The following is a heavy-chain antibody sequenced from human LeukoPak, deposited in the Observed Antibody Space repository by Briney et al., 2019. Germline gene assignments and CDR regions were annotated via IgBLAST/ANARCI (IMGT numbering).Heavy chain of an antibody. CDR1: GYTLTELS. CDR3: ARETPMAGMDV. Sequence: ASVKVSCKVSGYTLTELSMHWVRQAPGKGLEWMGGFDPEDGETIYAQKFQGRVTMTRDTSTSTVYMELSSLRSEDTAVYYCARETPMAGMDVWGQGTTVTVSS. D-gene: IGHD5-24*01. CDR2: FDPEDGET. J-gene: IGHJ6*02. V-gene: IGHV1-24*01.